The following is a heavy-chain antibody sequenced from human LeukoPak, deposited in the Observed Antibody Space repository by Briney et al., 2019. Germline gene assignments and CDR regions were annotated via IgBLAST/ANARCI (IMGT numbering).Heavy chain of an antibody. D-gene: IGHD6-13*01. CDR3: ARRSSSSWCFDY. CDR2: IYYSGDT. V-gene: IGHV4-59*08. CDR1: GDSVSIYY. Sequence: SETLSLTCTVSGDSVSIYYWSWIRQPPGKGLEWMGYIYYSGDTNHNPSLRSRVTISVDTSKSQFSLKLSSVTAADTAVYYCARRSSSSWCFDYWGQGTLVTVSS. J-gene: IGHJ4*02.